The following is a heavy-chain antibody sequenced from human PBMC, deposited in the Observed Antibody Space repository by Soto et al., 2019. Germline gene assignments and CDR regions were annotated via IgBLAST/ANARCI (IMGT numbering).Heavy chain of an antibody. V-gene: IGHV1-2*02. Sequence: ASVKGYCKASGYSFRGNYMHWVRQAPGQGLEWMALIDPTSGGTNYAQKFQGRVTMTWDTSISTAYMELSRLRSDDTAIYYRARGYCSSSGCSHYFDYWGQGTLGTVSS. CDR1: GYSFRGNY. J-gene: IGHJ4*02. CDR2: IDPTSGGT. CDR3: ARGYCSSSGCSHYFDY. D-gene: IGHD2-2*01.